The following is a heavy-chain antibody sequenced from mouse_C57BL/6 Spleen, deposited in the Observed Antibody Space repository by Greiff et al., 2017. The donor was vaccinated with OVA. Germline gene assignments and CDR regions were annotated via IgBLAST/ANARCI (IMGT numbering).Heavy chain of an antibody. CDR1: GFNIKDDY. Sequence: EVQLKQSGAELVRPGASVKLSCTASGFNIKDDYMHWVKQRPEQGLEWIGWIDPENGDTEYASKFQGKATITADTSSNTAYLQLSSLTSEDTAVYYCTRTGPYFDYWGQGTTLTVSS. J-gene: IGHJ2*01. V-gene: IGHV14-4*01. CDR3: TRTGPYFDY. CDR2: IDPENGDT. D-gene: IGHD4-1*01.